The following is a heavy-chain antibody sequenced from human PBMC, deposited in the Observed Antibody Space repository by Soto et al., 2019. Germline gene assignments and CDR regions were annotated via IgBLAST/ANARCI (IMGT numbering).Heavy chain of an antibody. J-gene: IGHJ6*02. CDR1: GFTFSNYG. CDR2: ILNDGSNR. Sequence: QVQLVESGGGVVQPGRSLRLSCAASGFTFSNYGMHWVRQAPGKGLEWVAVILNDGSNRYHADSVKDRFTISRDNSKNTLYLQMNSLRAEDAAVYYCARDDEYSGNGRDAWGQGTTVTVS. D-gene: IGHD3-10*01. CDR3: ARDDEYSGNGRDA. V-gene: IGHV3-33*01.